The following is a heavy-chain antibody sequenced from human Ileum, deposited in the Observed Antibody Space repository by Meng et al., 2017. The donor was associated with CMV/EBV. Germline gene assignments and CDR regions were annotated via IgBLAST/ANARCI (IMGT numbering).Heavy chain of an antibody. Sequence: SCAASEFTVTNNDMSWVRQAPGKGLEWISIIYRDGATYYADSMRGRFIISRDNSKNTLFLQMNSLRVEDTAVYYCASFKHQMIGGIYWYLDLWGRGTVVTVSS. CDR1: EFTVTNND. CDR3: ASFKHQMIGGIYWYLDL. D-gene: IGHD3-22*01. CDR2: IYRDGAT. V-gene: IGHV3-66*02. J-gene: IGHJ2*01.